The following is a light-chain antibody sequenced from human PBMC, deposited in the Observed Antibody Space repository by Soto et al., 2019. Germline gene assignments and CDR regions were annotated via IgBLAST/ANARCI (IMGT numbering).Light chain of an antibody. CDR2: AAS. CDR3: QQYGSSPRIT. CDR1: QGISSY. V-gene: IGKV1-16*01. J-gene: IGKJ5*01. Sequence: DIQMTQSPPSLSASVGDRVTITCRMSQGISSYLAWYQQKPGKAPKLLIYAASSLQSGVPSRFSGSGSGTDFTLTISSLQPEDFAVYYCQQYGSSPRITFGQGTRLEIK.